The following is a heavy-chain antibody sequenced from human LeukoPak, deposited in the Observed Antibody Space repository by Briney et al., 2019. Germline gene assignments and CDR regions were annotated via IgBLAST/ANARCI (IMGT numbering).Heavy chain of an antibody. J-gene: IGHJ4*02. CDR1: GFSFSNYA. Sequence: PGRSLRLSCAASGFSFSNYAMHWVRQAPGKGLDWVAMIWYDGSNKDYADSVKGRFTISRDNSKNTLYLQMNSLSAEDTALYYCTKTTGNHFDHWGQGTLVTVSS. CDR2: IWYDGSNK. V-gene: IGHV3-33*06. CDR3: TKTTGNHFDH. D-gene: IGHD3-9*01.